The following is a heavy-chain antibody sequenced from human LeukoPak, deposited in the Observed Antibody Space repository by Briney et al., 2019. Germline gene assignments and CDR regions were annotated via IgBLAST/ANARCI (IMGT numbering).Heavy chain of an antibody. CDR1: GYTFTSYY. CDR2: INPSGGST. CDR3: ARVSGYDYYYYYGMDV. V-gene: IGHV1-46*01. J-gene: IGHJ6*02. D-gene: IGHD5-12*01. Sequence: ASVKVSCKASGYTFTSYYMHWVRQAPGQGLEWMGIINPSGGSTSCAQKFQGRVTMTRDTSTSTVYMELSSLRSEDTAVYYCARVSGYDYYYYYGMDVWGQGTTVTVSS.